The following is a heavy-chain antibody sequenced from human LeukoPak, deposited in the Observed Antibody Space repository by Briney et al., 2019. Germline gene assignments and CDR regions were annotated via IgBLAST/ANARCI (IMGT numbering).Heavy chain of an antibody. D-gene: IGHD6-6*01. CDR2: IYYSGST. J-gene: IGHJ4*02. V-gene: IGHV4-59*08. Sequence: SETLSLTCTVSGGSISSYYWSWIRQPPGKGLEWIGYIYYSGSTNYNPSLKSRVTISVDTSKNQFSLKLSSVTAADTAVYYCARRVIAARPDYFDYWGQGTLVTVSS. CDR1: GGSISSYY. CDR3: ARRVIAARPDYFDY.